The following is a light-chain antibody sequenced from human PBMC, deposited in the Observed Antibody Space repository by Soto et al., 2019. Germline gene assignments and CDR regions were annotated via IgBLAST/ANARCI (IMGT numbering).Light chain of an antibody. CDR1: ENINNW. J-gene: IGKJ4*01. CDR3: QQASSYPLT. CDR2: ETS. Sequence: DIPMTQSPSSVSASVGDRVTITCRASENINNWLDWYQQKPGKAPNLLIYETSTLQSGVPSRFSGSRSGAEFTLTISSLQPEDFATYYCQQASSYPLTFGGGTRVE. V-gene: IGKV1-12*01.